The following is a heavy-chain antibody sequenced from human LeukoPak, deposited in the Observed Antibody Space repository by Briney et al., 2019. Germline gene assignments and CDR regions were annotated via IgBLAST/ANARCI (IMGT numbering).Heavy chain of an antibody. J-gene: IGHJ4*02. V-gene: IGHV4-59*08. D-gene: IGHD3-22*01. CDR3: ARAQDFSDSSGPNYLDF. CDR2: IYYSGNT. Sequence: KPSETLSLTCTVSGGSINGYYCSWIRQPPGRGLEWIGYIYYSGNTNYSPSLKSRVTISLDTSNNQFSLKLLSVTAADTAVYYCARAQDFSDSSGPNYLDFWGQGILVTVSS. CDR1: GGSINGYY.